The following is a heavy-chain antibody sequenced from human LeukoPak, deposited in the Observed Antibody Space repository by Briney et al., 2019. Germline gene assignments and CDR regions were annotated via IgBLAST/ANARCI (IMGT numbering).Heavy chain of an antibody. Sequence: SVKVSCKASGGTFSSYAISWVRQAPGQGLEWMGGIIPIFGTANYAQKFQGRVTITADESTSTAYMELSSLRSEDTAVYYCARPDRPYSYGLDSLDYWGQGTLVTVSS. D-gene: IGHD5-18*01. CDR1: GGTFSSYA. J-gene: IGHJ4*02. V-gene: IGHV1-69*01. CDR3: ARPDRPYSYGLDSLDY. CDR2: IIPIFGTA.